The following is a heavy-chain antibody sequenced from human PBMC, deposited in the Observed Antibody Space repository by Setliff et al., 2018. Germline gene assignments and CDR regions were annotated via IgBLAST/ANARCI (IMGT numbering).Heavy chain of an antibody. J-gene: IGHJ6*01. CDR1: GYTFTSYA. D-gene: IGHD5-12*01. Sequence: EASVKVSCKASGYTFTSYAMHWVRQAPGQRLEWMGWINAGNGNTKYSQKFQGRVTITRDTSASTAYMELSSLRSEDTAVYYCARDPASSGYDTYYYYYYGMDVWG. CDR3: ARDPASSGYDTYYYYYYGMDV. V-gene: IGHV1-3*01. CDR2: INAGNGNT.